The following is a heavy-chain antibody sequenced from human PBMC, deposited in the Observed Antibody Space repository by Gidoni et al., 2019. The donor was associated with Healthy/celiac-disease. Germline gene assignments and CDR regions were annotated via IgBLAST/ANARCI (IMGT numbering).Heavy chain of an antibody. J-gene: IGHJ6*02. D-gene: IGHD2-2*01. Sequence: QVQLVQSGAEVKKPGSSVKVSCKASGGTFSSYAISWVRQAPGQGLEWMGGIIPIFGTANYAQKFQGRVTITADESTSTAYMELSSLRSEDTAVYYCATTYCSSTSCYFPHYYYGMDVWGQGTTVTVSS. V-gene: IGHV1-69*01. CDR1: GGTFSSYA. CDR3: ATTYCSSTSCYFPHYYYGMDV. CDR2: IIPIFGTA.